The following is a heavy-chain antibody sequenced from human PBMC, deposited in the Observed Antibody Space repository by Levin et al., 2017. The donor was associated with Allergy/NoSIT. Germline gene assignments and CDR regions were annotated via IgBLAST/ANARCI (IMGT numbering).Heavy chain of an antibody. V-gene: IGHV1-8*01. Sequence: GASVKVSCQASGYTFTSNSVHWVRQATGQGLEWMGWIDPKTGNSGLAQKFQGRVTMSVTTSISTAYMELHSLRSDDSAVYYCVRMATRLLGGLQRRAVADYYGMDVWGQGTTITVS. CDR1: GYTFTSNS. D-gene: IGHD5-24*01. J-gene: IGHJ6*02. CDR2: IDPKTGNS. CDR3: VRMATRLLGGLQRRAVADYYGMDV.